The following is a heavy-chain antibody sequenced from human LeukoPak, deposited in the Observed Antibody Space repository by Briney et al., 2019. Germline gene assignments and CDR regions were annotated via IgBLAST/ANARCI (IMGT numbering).Heavy chain of an antibody. V-gene: IGHV4-61*02. Sequence: SETLSLTCTVSGGSISSGSYYWSWIRQPAGKGLEWIGRIYTSGSTNYNPSLKSRVTISVDTSKNQFPLKLSSVTAADTAVYYCASSFYDSSPFDYWGQGTLVTVSS. CDR3: ASSFYDSSPFDY. D-gene: IGHD3-22*01. CDR2: IYTSGST. CDR1: GGSISSGSYY. J-gene: IGHJ4*02.